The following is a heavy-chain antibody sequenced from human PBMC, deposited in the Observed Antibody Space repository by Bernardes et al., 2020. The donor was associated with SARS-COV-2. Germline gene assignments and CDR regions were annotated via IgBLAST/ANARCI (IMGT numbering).Heavy chain of an antibody. D-gene: IGHD6-13*01. CDR2: IYTSGST. CDR1: GGSISSGSYY. Sequence: SETLSLTCTVSGGSISSGSYYWSWIRQPAGKGLEWIGRIYTSGSTNYNPSLKSRVTISVDTSKNQFSLKLRSVTAADTAVYYCARVFYSSSWYGRDWFDPWGQGTLVTVSS. J-gene: IGHJ5*02. CDR3: ARVFYSSSWYGRDWFDP. V-gene: IGHV4-61*02.